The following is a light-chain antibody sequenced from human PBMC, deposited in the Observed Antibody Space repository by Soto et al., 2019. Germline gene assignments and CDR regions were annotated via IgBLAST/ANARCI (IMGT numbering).Light chain of an antibody. CDR2: SNN. Sequence: QAVVTQPPSASGTPGQRVTISCSGSSSHIGRNTVNWYQHLPGTAPKLLIYSNNQRPSGVPDRFSGSKSGTSASLAISGLQSEDDADYYCAGWDDSLNGYVFGTGTKLTVL. CDR1: SSHIGRNT. J-gene: IGLJ1*01. CDR3: AGWDDSLNGYV. V-gene: IGLV1-44*01.